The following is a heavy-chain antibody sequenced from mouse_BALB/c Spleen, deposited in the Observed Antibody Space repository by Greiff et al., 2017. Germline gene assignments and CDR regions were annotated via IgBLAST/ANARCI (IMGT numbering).Heavy chain of an antibody. J-gene: IGHJ4*01. CDR2: INPYNGDT. CDR1: GYSFTGYF. V-gene: IGHV1-20*02. Sequence: EVKVEESGPELVKPGASVKISCKASGYSFTGYFMNWVMQSHGKSLEWIGRINPYNGDTFYNQKFKGKATLTVDKSSSTAHMELRSLASEDSAVYYCARGESYDGYYYYAMDYWGQGTSVTVSS. CDR3: ARGESYDGYYYYAMDY. D-gene: IGHD2-3*01.